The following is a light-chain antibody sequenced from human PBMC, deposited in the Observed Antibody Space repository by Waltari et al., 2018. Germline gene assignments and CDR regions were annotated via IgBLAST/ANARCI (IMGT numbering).Light chain of an antibody. J-gene: IGLJ2*01. V-gene: IGLV2-14*03. CDR2: DVS. CDR1: SSDIGGYHY. CDR3: SSYVSSSTLEL. Sequence: QSALTQPASVSGSPGQSITISCTGTSSDIGGYHYVSWYQQLPGRAPKLIIYDVSNRPSGVSNRFSCSKSGNTASLTISGLQGEDEADYYCSSYVSSSTLELFGGGTSLAVL.